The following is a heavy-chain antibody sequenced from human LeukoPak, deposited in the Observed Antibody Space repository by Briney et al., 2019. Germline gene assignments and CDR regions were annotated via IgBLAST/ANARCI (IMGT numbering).Heavy chain of an antibody. J-gene: IGHJ3*02. CDR1: GGTFSSYA. CDR2: IIPIFGTA. V-gene: IGHV1-69*01. Sequence: SVKVSCKASGGTFSSYAISWVRQAPGQGLEWMGGIIPIFGTANYAQKFQGRVTITADESTSTAYMELSSLRSEDTAVYYCARDTGAAAGTGNAFDIWGQGTMVTVSS. D-gene: IGHD6-13*01. CDR3: ARDTGAAAGTGNAFDI.